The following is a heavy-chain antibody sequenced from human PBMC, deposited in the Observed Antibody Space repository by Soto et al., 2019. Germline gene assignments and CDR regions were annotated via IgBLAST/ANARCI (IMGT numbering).Heavy chain of an antibody. CDR1: GFTLGSAR. CDR2: IGGSGTPI. J-gene: IGHJ6*02. V-gene: IGHV3-48*03. D-gene: IGHD2-8*01. CDR3: ARDLMGYAMDV. Sequence: GGSLRLSCAASGFTLGSARMDWVRQAPGKGLEWVSYIGGSGTPIYYADSVKGRFTISKDNAQNSLYLQMNSLRAEDTAVYYCARDLMGYAMDVWGQGTTVTVYS.